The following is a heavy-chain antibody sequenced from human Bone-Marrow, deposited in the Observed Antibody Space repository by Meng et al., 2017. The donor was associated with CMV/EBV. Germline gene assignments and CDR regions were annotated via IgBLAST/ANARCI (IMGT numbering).Heavy chain of an antibody. D-gene: IGHD5-18*01. CDR3: ATTDSYGYWFDP. Sequence: ASVKVSCKASGYTFTSYGISWVRQAPGQGLEWMGWISADNGNTNYAQKLQGRVTMTTDTSTSTAYMELRSLRSDDTAVYYCATTDSYGYWFDPWGQGTLVTVSS. J-gene: IGHJ5*02. V-gene: IGHV1-18*01. CDR1: GYTFTSYG. CDR2: ISADNGNT.